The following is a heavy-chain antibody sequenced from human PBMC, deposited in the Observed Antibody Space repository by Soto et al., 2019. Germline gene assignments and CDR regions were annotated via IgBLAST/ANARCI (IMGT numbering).Heavy chain of an antibody. CDR3: ASVPYYDFWSGSRSPSYYYYGIDV. D-gene: IGHD3-3*01. CDR2: IDYSGST. CDR1: GGSVSSRTYY. Sequence: SETLSLTCTVSGGSVSSRTYYWAWIRQSPGKGLEWIGNIDYSGSTYDNPSLKSRVIMSIDTSRNQFSLKLSSVTAADTAVYYCASVPYYDFWSGSRSPSYYYYGIDVWGQGTTVTVSS. J-gene: IGHJ6*02. V-gene: IGHV4-39*01.